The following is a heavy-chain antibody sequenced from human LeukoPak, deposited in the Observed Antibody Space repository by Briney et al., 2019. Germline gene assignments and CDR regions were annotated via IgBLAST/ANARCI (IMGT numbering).Heavy chain of an antibody. D-gene: IGHD3-16*02. Sequence: GGSLRLSCAASGFTFSSYSMNWVRQAPGRGLEWVSALSGSGGSTYYADPVKGRFTISRDNSKNTLFLQMNSLRAEDTAVYYCAKAFDSVWGSYREPYFDYWGQGILVAVSS. CDR3: AKAFDSVWGSYREPYFDY. J-gene: IGHJ4*02. V-gene: IGHV3-23*01. CDR1: GFTFSSYS. CDR2: LSGSGGST.